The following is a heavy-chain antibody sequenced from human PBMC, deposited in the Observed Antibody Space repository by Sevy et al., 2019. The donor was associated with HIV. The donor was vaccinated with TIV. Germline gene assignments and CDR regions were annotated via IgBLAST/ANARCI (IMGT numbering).Heavy chain of an antibody. D-gene: IGHD4-17*01. CDR3: ARDQHDYAGNVRTGWFDP. Sequence: GGSLRLSCAVSGFTFSSHWMFWVRQAPGKGLVWVSHINSHGTITNYADSVKGRFAISRDNSKNTLYLQMNSLRAEDTAVYYCARDQHDYAGNVRTGWFDPWGQGTLVTVSS. CDR2: INSHGTIT. V-gene: IGHV3-74*01. CDR1: GFTFSSHW. J-gene: IGHJ5*02.